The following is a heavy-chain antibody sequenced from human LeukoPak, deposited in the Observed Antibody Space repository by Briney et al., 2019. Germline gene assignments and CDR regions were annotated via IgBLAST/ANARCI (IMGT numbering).Heavy chain of an antibody. CDR2: ISGSGGST. Sequence: HPGGSLRLSCAASGFTFSSYAMSWVRQAPGKGLEWVSAISGSGGSTYYADSVKGRFTISRDNSKNTLYLQMNSLRAEDTAVYYCARELGKTNWFDPWGQGTLVTVSS. V-gene: IGHV3-23*01. CDR3: ARELGKTNWFDP. CDR1: GFTFSSYA. J-gene: IGHJ5*02. D-gene: IGHD7-27*01.